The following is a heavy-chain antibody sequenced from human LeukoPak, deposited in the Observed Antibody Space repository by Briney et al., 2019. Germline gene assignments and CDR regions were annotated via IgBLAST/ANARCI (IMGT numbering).Heavy chain of an antibody. V-gene: IGHV3-48*01. CDR1: GFTFSTYS. CDR3: ARFAIRGIDFSNPEFDP. D-gene: IGHD4-11*01. CDR2: ITSSSSTM. Sequence: GGSLRLSCAASGFTFSTYSMNWVRQAPGKGLEWVSYITSSSSTMFYADSVKGRFTISRDNAENSMYLQMNNLRVEDTAVYYCARFAIRGIDFSNPEFDPWGQGTLVTVSS. J-gene: IGHJ5*02.